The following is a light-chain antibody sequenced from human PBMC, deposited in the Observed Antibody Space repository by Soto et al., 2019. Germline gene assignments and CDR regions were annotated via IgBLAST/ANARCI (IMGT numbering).Light chain of an antibody. V-gene: IGLV2-23*02. J-gene: IGLJ1*01. CDR2: EVT. Sequence: QSALTQPASVSGSPGQSITIPCTGTSGDVGGYNLVSWYQHHPGQAPKLMIYEVTERPSGVSNRFSGSKSGNTASLTISGLQPDDESDYYCCSYAGNSEVFGTGTKLTVL. CDR1: SGDVGGYNL. CDR3: CSYAGNSEV.